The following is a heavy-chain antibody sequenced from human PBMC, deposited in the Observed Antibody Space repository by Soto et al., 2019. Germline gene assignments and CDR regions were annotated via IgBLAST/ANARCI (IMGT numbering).Heavy chain of an antibody. D-gene: IGHD6-13*01. CDR3: AREPNTAVVNYGMDV. J-gene: IGHJ6*02. Sequence: PGGSLRLSCAASGFTLSNYWMSWVRQAPGRGLEWVANINQNGRDKYYADSVKGRFTISRDNAKELLYLQMNSLRAEDTAVYYCAREPNTAVVNYGMDVWGQGTTVTVSS. V-gene: IGHV3-7*01. CDR1: GFTLSNYW. CDR2: INQNGRDK.